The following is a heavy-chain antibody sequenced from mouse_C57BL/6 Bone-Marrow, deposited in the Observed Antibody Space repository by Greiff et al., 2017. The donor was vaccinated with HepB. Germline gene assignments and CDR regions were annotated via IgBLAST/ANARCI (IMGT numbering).Heavy chain of an antibody. CDR2: IYPGGGYT. D-gene: IGHD1-3*01. V-gene: IGHV1-63*01. Sequence: QVQLQQSGAELVRPGTSVKMSCKASGYTFTNYWIGWAKQRPGHGLEWIGDIYPGGGYTNYNEKFKGKATLTADKSSSTAYMQFSSLTSEDSAIYYCARRGEKFHFDFWGQGTTLTVSS. CDR3: ARRGEKFHFDF. J-gene: IGHJ2*01. CDR1: GYTFTNYW.